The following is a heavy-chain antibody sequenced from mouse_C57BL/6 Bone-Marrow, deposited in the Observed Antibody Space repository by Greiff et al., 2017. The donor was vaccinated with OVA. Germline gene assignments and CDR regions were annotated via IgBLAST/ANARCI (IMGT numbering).Heavy chain of an antibody. CDR1: GYTFTSYW. J-gene: IGHJ1*03. Sequence: QVQLQQPGAELVMPGASVKLSCKASGYTFTSYWMHWVKQRPGQGLEWIGDIYPGSGSTNYNEKFKSKATLTVDTSSSTAYMQLSSLTSEDSAVYYCARDRYSNYVYWYFDVWGTGTTVTVSS. V-gene: IGHV1-55*01. CDR2: IYPGSGST. CDR3: ARDRYSNYVYWYFDV. D-gene: IGHD2-5*01.